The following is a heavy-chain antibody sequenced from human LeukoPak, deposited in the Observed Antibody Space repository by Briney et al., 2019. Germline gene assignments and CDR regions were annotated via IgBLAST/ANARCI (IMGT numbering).Heavy chain of an antibody. V-gene: IGHV4-59*08. D-gene: IGHD1/OR15-1a*01. J-gene: IGHJ4*02. CDR1: GGSISTYY. Sequence: PSETLSLTCTVSGGSISTYYWNWIRQPPGKGLEWIGYISYSGSTNYNPSLKSRVTISLDTSKNQFALKLSSVTAADTAVYYCARSIIGTRSKFDYWGQGTLVTVSS. CDR2: ISYSGST. CDR3: ARSIIGTRSKFDY.